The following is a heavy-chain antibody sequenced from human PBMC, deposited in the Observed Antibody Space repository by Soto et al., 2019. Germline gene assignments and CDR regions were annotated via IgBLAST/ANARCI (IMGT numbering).Heavy chain of an antibody. Sequence: ASVKVSCKASGYTFTGYYMHWVRQAPGQGLEWMGWINPNSGGTNYAQKFQGWVTMTRDTSISTAYMELSRLRSDDTAVYYCARSLGTTGTTGAFDIWGQGTMVTVSS. J-gene: IGHJ3*02. CDR2: INPNSGGT. CDR1: GYTFTGYY. V-gene: IGHV1-2*04. D-gene: IGHD1-1*01. CDR3: ARSLGTTGTTGAFDI.